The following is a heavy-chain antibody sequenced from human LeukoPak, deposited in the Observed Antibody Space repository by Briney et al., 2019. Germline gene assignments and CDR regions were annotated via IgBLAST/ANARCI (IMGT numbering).Heavy chain of an antibody. Sequence: GGSLRLSCAPSGFTFRSYWMHWVRQAPGKGLVWVSRINSDGSSTSYADSVKGRFTISRDNAKNTLYLQMNSLRAEDTAVYYCARDLLYFDFWSGYYEGDYYYGMDVWGQGTTVTVSS. J-gene: IGHJ6*02. V-gene: IGHV3-74*01. CDR3: ARDLLYFDFWSGYYEGDYYYGMDV. CDR1: GFTFRSYW. CDR2: INSDGSST. D-gene: IGHD3-3*01.